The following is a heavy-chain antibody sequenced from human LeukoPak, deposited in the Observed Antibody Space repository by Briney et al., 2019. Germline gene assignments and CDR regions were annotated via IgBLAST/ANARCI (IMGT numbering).Heavy chain of an antibody. J-gene: IGHJ4*02. CDR2: LSGGGDSR. CDR3: AKAVRSMVTGGGYFDS. V-gene: IGHV3-23*01. CDR1: GFAFSNYA. Sequence: GESLRLSRAASGFAFSNYAMSWVRQAPGKGLESVSSLSGGGDSRYYADSVMGRFTISRDNSKNTLYLQMNSLRAEDTAVYYCAKAVRSMVTGGGYFDSWGQGTLVTVSS. D-gene: IGHD3-10*01.